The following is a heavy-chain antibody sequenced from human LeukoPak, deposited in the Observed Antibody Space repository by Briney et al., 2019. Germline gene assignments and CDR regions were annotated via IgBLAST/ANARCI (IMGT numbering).Heavy chain of an antibody. Sequence: GASVKVSCKVSGYTLTELSMHWVRQAPGKGLEWMGGFDPEDGETIYAQKFQGRVTMTEDTSTDTAYMELSSLRSGDTAVYYCATEDVVPAAMLAFDIWGQGTMVTVSS. CDR1: GYTLTELS. CDR3: ATEDVVPAAMLAFDI. J-gene: IGHJ3*02. D-gene: IGHD2-2*01. CDR2: FDPEDGET. V-gene: IGHV1-24*01.